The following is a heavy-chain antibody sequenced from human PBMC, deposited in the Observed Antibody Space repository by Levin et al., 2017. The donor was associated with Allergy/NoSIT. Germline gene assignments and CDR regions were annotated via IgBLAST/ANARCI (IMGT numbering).Heavy chain of an antibody. J-gene: IGHJ6*03. CDR1: GFTFSSYG. Sequence: GESLKISCAASGFTFSSYGMHWVRQAPGKGLEWVAVLSYNGNYKYLADSVRGRVTISRDNSKNTLYLQMNSLRPEDTAVYFCAKDVGMHSYYYMDVWGKGITVTVS. D-gene: IGHD7-27*01. CDR3: AKDVGMHSYYYMDV. V-gene: IGHV3-30*18. CDR2: LSYNGNYK.